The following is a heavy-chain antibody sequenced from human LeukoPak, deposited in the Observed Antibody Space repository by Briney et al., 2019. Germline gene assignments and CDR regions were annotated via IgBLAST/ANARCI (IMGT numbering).Heavy chain of an antibody. CDR2: IYYSGST. J-gene: IGHJ6*02. Sequence: PSETLSLTCTVSGGSISSSSYYWTWIRQPPGKGLEWIGYIYYSGSTNYNPSLKSRVTISVDTSKNQFSLKLSSVTAADTAVYYCARELNNGDYHYGMDVWGQGTTVTVSS. CDR3: ARELNNGDYHYGMDV. V-gene: IGHV4-61*01. CDR1: GGSISSSSYY. D-gene: IGHD1/OR15-1a*01.